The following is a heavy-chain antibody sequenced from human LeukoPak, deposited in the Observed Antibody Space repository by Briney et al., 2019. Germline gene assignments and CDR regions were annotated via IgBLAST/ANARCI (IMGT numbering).Heavy chain of an antibody. J-gene: IGHJ4*02. CDR3: AKDGDLYGHADY. CDR2: ISYDGSNK. V-gene: IGHV3-30-3*01. Sequence: GGSLRLSCAASGFTYSSYAMHWVRQAPGKGLEWVASISYDGSNKYYADSLKGRFTISRDNSKKTLYLQMNSLRAEDSAVYYCAKDGDLYGHADYWGQGTLVTVSS. CDR1: GFTYSSYA. D-gene: IGHD4-17*01.